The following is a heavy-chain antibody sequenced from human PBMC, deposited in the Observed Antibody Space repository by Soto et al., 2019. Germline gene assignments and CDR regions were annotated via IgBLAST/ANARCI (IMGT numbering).Heavy chain of an antibody. CDR2: IYPGDSDT. CDR3: TRQIAAAGQDY. D-gene: IGHD6-13*01. CDR1: GYSFTTYW. Sequence: PGESLKISCKASGYSFTTYWIAWVRQMPGKGLEWMGMIYPGDSDTRYSPSFQGQVTFSADKSISTAYLQRTSLKASDTAMYFCTRQIAAAGQDYWGQGTLVTVSS. J-gene: IGHJ4*02. V-gene: IGHV5-51*01.